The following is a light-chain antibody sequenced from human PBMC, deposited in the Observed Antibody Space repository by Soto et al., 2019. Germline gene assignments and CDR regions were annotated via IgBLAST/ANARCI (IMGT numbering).Light chain of an antibody. J-gene: IGKJ1*01. CDR3: QHPKWA. CDR1: QDISGY. Sequence: IQLTQSPSSLSASVGDRVTITCRASQDISGYVAWYQQRPGRAPQLLIYAASALQTGVPSRFSGSGSVTDFALTITGLQHEDFGHYYCQHPKWAYGQGTTVEI. CDR2: AAS. V-gene: IGKV1-9*01.